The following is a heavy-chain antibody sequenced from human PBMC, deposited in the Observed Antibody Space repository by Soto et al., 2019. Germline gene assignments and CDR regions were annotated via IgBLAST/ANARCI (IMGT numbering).Heavy chain of an antibody. Sequence: GGSLRLSCAASRFTFSSYAMCWVRQAPGKGLEWVSSISVGGGSTYYADSVKGRFTISRDNSRNTVYLQVNSLRIEDTAVYYCARRLTTTVTAMGYWGQGTPVTVSS. CDR3: ARRLTTTVTAMGY. CDR1: RFTFSSYA. V-gene: IGHV3-23*01. J-gene: IGHJ4*02. CDR2: ISVGGGST. D-gene: IGHD2-21*02.